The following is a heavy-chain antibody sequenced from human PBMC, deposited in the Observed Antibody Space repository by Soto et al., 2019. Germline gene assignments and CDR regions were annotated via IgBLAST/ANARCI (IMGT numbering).Heavy chain of an antibody. CDR3: VGPSLVVAAAPRDDY. CDR1: GFTFSSHW. Sequence: EVQLVEPGGGLVQPGGSLRLSCAASGFTFSSHWMLWVRQAPGKGLEWVSRINSDGSSICYADSVKGRFTISRDNAKKTLQMHMHRVEDEDTAVYYCVGPSLVVAAAPRDDYWGQGTLVTVSS. CDR2: INSDGSSI. J-gene: IGHJ4*02. V-gene: IGHV3-74*01. D-gene: IGHD2-15*01.